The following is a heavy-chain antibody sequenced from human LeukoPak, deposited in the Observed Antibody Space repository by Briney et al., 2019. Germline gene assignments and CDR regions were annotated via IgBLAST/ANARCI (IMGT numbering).Heavy chain of an antibody. CDR1: GFTFSYFA. J-gene: IGHJ4*02. CDR2: ISYSGGST. V-gene: IGHV3-23*01. CDR3: AKDWALRAAGSFDY. D-gene: IGHD6-13*01. Sequence: GGCLRLSCAASGFTFSYFAMTWVRQAPGKGLEWVSNISYSGGSTYYADSVKGRFTISRDNSKNTLYLQMNNLSAEDTAVYYCAKDWALRAAGSFDYWGQGTLVTVSS.